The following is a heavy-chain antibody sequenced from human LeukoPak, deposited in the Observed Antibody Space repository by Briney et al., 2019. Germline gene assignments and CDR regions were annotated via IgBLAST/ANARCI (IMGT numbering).Heavy chain of an antibody. V-gene: IGHV5-51*01. J-gene: IGHJ6*03. Sequence: GESLKISWKGSGYSFTSYWIGWVRQMPGKGLEWMGIIYPGDSDTRYSPSFQGQVTISADKSISTAYLQWSSLKASDTAMYYCASPSLPRAMVRGVYYYYMDVWGKGTTVTVSS. CDR2: IYPGDSDT. CDR3: ASPSLPRAMVRGVYYYYMDV. D-gene: IGHD3-10*01. CDR1: GYSFTSYW.